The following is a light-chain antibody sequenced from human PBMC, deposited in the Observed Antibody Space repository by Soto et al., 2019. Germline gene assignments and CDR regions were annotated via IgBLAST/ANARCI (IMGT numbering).Light chain of an antibody. V-gene: IGLV4-69*01. Sequence: QSVLTQSPSASASLGASVKLTCTLSSGHRNYAIAWHQQQPEKGPRYLMKIKSDGSHSKGDGIPDRFSGSSFGAERYLSISSLQSEDEADYFCQTWDIGIGVFGGGTKLTVL. J-gene: IGLJ3*02. CDR2: IKSDGSH. CDR1: SGHRNYA. CDR3: QTWDIGIGV.